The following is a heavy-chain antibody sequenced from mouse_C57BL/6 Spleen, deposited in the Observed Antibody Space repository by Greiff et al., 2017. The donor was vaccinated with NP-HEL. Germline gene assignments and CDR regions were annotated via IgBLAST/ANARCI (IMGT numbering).Heavy chain of an antibody. J-gene: IGHJ4*01. V-gene: IGHV1-80*01. Sequence: QVQLQQSGAELVKPGASVKISCKASGYAFSSYWMNWVKQRPGKGLEWIGQIYPGDGDTNYNGKFKGKATLTADKSSSTAYMQLSSLTSEDSAVYFCARGAVVAPYYAMDYWGQGTSVTVSS. D-gene: IGHD1-1*01. CDR1: GYAFSSYW. CDR3: ARGAVVAPYYAMDY. CDR2: IYPGDGDT.